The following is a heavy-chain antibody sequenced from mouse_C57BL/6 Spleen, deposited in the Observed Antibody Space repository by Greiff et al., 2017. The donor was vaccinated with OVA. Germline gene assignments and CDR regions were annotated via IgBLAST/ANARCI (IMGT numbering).Heavy chain of an antibody. CDR1: GYTFTSYG. D-gene: IGHD1-1*01. J-gene: IGHJ4*01. CDR2: IYPRSGNT. V-gene: IGHV1-81*01. CDR3: ARGEDYGSSPYAMDY. Sequence: QVHVKQSGAELARPGASVKLSCKASGYTFTSYGISWVKQRTGQGLEWIGEIYPRSGNTYYNEKFKGKATLTADKSSSTAYMELRSLTSEDSAVYFGARGEDYGSSPYAMDYWGQGTSVTVSS.